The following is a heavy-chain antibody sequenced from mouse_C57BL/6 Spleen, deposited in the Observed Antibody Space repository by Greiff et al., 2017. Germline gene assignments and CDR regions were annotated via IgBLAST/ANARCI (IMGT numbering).Heavy chain of an antibody. V-gene: IGHV2-2*01. CDR1: GFSLTSYG. D-gene: IGHD2-1*01. Sequence: VKLMESGPGLVQPSQSLSITCTVSGFSLTSYGVHWVRQSPGKGLEWLGVIWSGGSTDYNAAFIARLSISKDHAKSQVFFKMNSLQADDTAIYYCARTLYYANQGFAYWGQGTLVTVSA. CDR2: IWSGGST. CDR3: ARTLYYANQGFAY. J-gene: IGHJ3*01.